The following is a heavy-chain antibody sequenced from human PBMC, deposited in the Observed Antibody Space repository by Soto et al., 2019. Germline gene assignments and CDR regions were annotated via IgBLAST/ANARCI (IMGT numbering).Heavy chain of an antibody. CDR2: IYYSGTT. D-gene: IGHD5-12*01. CDR1: GDSLSSGGHY. V-gene: IGHV4-31*03. J-gene: IGHJ5*02. Sequence: QVQLQESGPGLVKPSQTLSLTCTVSGDSLSSGGHYWSWIRQHPGEGLEWIGYIYYSGTTYYSPSLTSRVVMSVDTSKNQFSLKLSSVTAADTAVYYCARGGNSGSTGGFDPWGQGTLVTVSS. CDR3: ARGGNSGSTGGFDP.